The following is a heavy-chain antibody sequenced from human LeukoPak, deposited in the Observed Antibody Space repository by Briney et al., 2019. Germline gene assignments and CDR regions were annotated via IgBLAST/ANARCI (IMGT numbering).Heavy chain of an antibody. CDR1: GYTFTSYA. V-gene: IGHV7-4-1*02. CDR3: ARGATHIVVVPAAIVSYYYYMDV. J-gene: IGHJ6*03. CDR2: INTYTGNP. Sequence: ASVKVSCKASGYTFTSYAMNWVRQAPGQGLEWMGWINTYTGNPTYAQGFTGRFVFSLDTSVSTAYLQISSLKAEDTAVYYCARGATHIVVVPAAIVSYYYYMDVWGKGTTVTVSS. D-gene: IGHD2-2*01.